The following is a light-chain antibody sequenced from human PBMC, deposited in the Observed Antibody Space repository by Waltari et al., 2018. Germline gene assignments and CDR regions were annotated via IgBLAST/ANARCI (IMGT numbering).Light chain of an antibody. Sequence: QSALTQPASVSGSPGQSITISCTGTRSDVGSNNLVSWYQQHPGQAPKLIIYEATTRTSGFSNRFSGSKSGNTASLTISGLQAEDEGDYYCCSYTNTHVVFGGGTKLTVL. CDR1: RSDVGSNNL. CDR3: CSYTNTHVV. CDR2: EAT. J-gene: IGLJ2*01. V-gene: IGLV2-14*02.